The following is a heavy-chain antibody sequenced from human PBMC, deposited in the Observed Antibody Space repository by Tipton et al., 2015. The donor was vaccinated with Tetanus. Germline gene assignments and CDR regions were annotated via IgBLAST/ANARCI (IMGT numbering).Heavy chain of an antibody. D-gene: IGHD4-17*01. Sequence: SGVAFSSFAMHWVRQAPGKGLEWVAVISYDGSKNNYADSVKGRFTISRDNSKNMLYLQMNSLTTEDTAVYYCAREWTSTVTSKYGYWGQGTLVTVSS. CDR1: GVAFSSFA. J-gene: IGHJ4*02. CDR2: ISYDGSKN. CDR3: AREWTSTVTSKYGY. V-gene: IGHV3-30*04.